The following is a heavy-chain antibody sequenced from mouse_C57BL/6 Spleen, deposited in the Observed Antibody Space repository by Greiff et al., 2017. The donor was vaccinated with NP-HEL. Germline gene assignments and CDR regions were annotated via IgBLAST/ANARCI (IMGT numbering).Heavy chain of an antibody. CDR2: FHPYNDDT. CDR1: GYTFTTYP. V-gene: IGHV1-47*01. Sequence: QVQLKESGAELVKPGASVKMSCKASGYTFTTYPIEWMKQNHGKSLEWIGNFHPYNDDTKYNEKFKGKATLTVEKPSSTVYLELSRLTSDDSAVYYCARGGYYGSIYFDYWGQGTTLTVSS. CDR3: ARGGYYGSIYFDY. J-gene: IGHJ2*01. D-gene: IGHD1-1*01.